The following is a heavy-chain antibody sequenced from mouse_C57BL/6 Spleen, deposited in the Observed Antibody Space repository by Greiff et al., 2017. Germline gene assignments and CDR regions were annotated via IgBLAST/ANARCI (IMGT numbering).Heavy chain of an antibody. CDR3: ARRAGTGYYYAMDY. J-gene: IGHJ4*01. CDR1: GFTFSSYG. CDR2: ISSGGSYT. D-gene: IGHD4-1*01. V-gene: IGHV5-6*02. Sequence: EVKLVESGGDLVKPGGSLKLSCAASGFTFSSYGMSWVRQTLDKRLEWVATISSGGSYTYYPDSVKGRFTISRDNAKNTLYLQMSSLKSEDTAMYYCARRAGTGYYYAMDYWGQGTSVTVSS.